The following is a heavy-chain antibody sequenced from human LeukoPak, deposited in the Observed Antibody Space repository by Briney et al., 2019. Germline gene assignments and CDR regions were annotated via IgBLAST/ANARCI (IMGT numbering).Heavy chain of an antibody. V-gene: IGHV1-2*02. J-gene: IGHJ6*02. CDR1: GYTFTGYY. Sequence: ASVKVSCKASGYTFTGYYMHWVRQAPGQGLEWMGWINPNSGGTNYAQKFQGGVTMTRDTSISTAYMELSRLRSDDTAVYYCASLAAAGTSDLYYYYYGMDVWGQGTTVTVSS. CDR3: ASLAAAGTSDLYYYYYGMDV. D-gene: IGHD6-13*01. CDR2: INPNSGGT.